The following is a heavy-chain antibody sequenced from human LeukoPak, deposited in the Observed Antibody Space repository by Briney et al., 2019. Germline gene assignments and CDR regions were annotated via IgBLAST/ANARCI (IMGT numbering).Heavy chain of an antibody. CDR3: AKDGMYYYDSSGYHHLDY. V-gene: IGHV3-30*18. CDR1: GFTFSSYG. D-gene: IGHD3-22*01. J-gene: IGHJ4*02. CDR2: ISYDRSNK. Sequence: PGRSLRLSCAASGFTFSSYGMHWVRQAPGKGLEWEAFISYDRSNKYYADSVKGRFTISRDNSKNTVYLQMNSLRAEDTAVYYCAKDGMYYYDSSGYHHLDYWGQGTLVTVSS.